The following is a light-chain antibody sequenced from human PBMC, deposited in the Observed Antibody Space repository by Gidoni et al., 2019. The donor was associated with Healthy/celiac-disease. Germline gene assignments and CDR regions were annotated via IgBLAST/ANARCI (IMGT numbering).Light chain of an antibody. CDR2: EVS. CDR1: SSDVGGYNY. J-gene: IGLJ1*01. CDR3: SSYTSSSTSLYV. V-gene: IGLV2-14*01. Sequence: QSALTQPASVSGSPGQSLTISCTGTSSDVGGYNYVSWYQQHPGKAPNLMIYEVSNRPSGVSNRFSGSKSGNTASLTISGLQAEDEADYYCSSYTSSSTSLYVFGTGTKVTVL.